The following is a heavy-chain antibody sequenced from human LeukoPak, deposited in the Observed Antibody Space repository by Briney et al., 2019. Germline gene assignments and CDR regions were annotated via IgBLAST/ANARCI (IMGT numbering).Heavy chain of an antibody. CDR1: GYSISSGYY. Sequence: SETLSLTCTVSGYSISSGYYWGWIRQPPGKGLEWIGYIYYSGSTNYNPSLKSRVTMSVDTSKNQFSLKLNSVTAADTAVYYCARAIVGATAFVFWGQGTLVTVSS. D-gene: IGHD1-26*01. CDR2: IYYSGST. J-gene: IGHJ4*02. V-gene: IGHV4-38-2*02. CDR3: ARAIVGATAFVF.